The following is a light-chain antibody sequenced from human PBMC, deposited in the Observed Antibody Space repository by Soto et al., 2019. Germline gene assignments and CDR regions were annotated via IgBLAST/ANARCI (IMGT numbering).Light chain of an antibody. Sequence: DIHMTQSPSSLSASVGDRVTITCRASQNIRDYLNWYQQKAGKAPKLLIYLASSLQTGVPSRFSGSRSGTDFTLTISSLQPEDFATYYCQQSYSTPLYIFGPGTKVDIK. J-gene: IGKJ3*01. V-gene: IGKV1-39*01. CDR1: QNIRDY. CDR3: QQSYSTPLYI. CDR2: LAS.